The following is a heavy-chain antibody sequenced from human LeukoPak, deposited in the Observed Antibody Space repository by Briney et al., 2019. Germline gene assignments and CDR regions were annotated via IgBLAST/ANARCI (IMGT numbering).Heavy chain of an antibody. CDR3: ARGLGYSGSWYFDY. Sequence: GESLKISCKGSGYRFTSYWIAWVRQMPGKGLESTGIIYPGDSDTRYSPSFQGQVTISADKSISTAYLQWSSLKASDTAMYYCARGLGYSGSWYFDYWGQGTLVTVSS. V-gene: IGHV5-51*01. D-gene: IGHD6-13*01. J-gene: IGHJ4*02. CDR1: GYRFTSYW. CDR2: IYPGDSDT.